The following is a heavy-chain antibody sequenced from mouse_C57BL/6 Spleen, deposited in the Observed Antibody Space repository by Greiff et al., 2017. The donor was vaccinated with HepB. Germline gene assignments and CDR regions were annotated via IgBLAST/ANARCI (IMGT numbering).Heavy chain of an antibody. V-gene: IGHV1-59*01. CDR2: IDPSDSYT. J-gene: IGHJ4*01. Sequence: VQLQQPGAELVRPGTSVKLSCKASGYTFTSYWMHWVKQRPGQGLEWIGVIDPSDSYTNYNQKFKGKATLTVDTSSSTAYMQLSSLTSEDSAVYYCARSRIYDGHYYAMDYWGQGTSVTVSS. D-gene: IGHD2-3*01. CDR3: ARSRIYDGHYYAMDY. CDR1: GYTFTSYW.